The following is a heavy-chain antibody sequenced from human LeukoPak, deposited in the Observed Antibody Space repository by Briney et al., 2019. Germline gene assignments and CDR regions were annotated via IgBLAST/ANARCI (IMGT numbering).Heavy chain of an antibody. V-gene: IGHV1-2*02. Sequence: ASVKVSCKASGYTFTGYYMHWVRQAPGQGLEWMGWINPNSGGTNYAQKFQGRVTMTRDTSISTAYMELSSLKASDTAMYYCARRGRTTVTSYYYYYMDVWGKGTTVTVSS. CDR1: GYTFTGYY. CDR2: INPNSGGT. CDR3: ARRGRTTVTSYYYYYMDV. D-gene: IGHD4-17*01. J-gene: IGHJ6*03.